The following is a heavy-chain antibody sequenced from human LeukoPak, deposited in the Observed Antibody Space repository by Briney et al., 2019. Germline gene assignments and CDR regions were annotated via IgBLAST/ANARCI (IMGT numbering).Heavy chain of an antibody. CDR2: ISYDGSNK. V-gene: IGHV3-30*18. CDR3: AKDYDSSGYYYYYYGMDV. CDR1: GFTFSSYG. D-gene: IGHD3-22*01. J-gene: IGHJ6*02. Sequence: GGSLRLSCAASGFTFSSYGMHWVRQAPGKGLEWVAVISYDGSNKYYADSVKGRFTISRDNSKSTLYLQMNSLRAEDTAAYYCAKDYDSSGYYYYYYGMDVWGQGTTVTVSS.